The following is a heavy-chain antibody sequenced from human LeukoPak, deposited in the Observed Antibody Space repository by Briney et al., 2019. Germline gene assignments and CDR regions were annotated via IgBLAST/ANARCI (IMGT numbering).Heavy chain of an antibody. CDR3: ARAGSSSYYYYYMDV. D-gene: IGHD6-13*01. Sequence: GASVTLSCKASGGTFSSYAISWVRQAPGQGLEWMGGSIPIFGTANYAQKFQGRVTITADESTNTAYMELSSLRSEDTAVYYCARAGSSSYYYYYMDVWGKGTTVTVSS. V-gene: IGHV1-69*13. CDR2: SIPIFGTA. CDR1: GGTFSSYA. J-gene: IGHJ6*03.